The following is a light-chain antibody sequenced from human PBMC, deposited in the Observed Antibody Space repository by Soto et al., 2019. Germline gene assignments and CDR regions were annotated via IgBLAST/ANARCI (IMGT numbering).Light chain of an antibody. CDR1: RSDVGAYNY. J-gene: IGLJ1*01. V-gene: IGLV2-14*01. CDR2: EVT. Sequence: QSVLTQPASVSGSPGQSIAISCTGTRSDVGAYNYVSWYQQHPGKAPKLMISEVTNRPSGVSDRFSGSKSGNTASLTISGLQAEDEADYYRSSFTSRFTFVFGTGTNVTV. CDR3: SSFTSRFTFV.